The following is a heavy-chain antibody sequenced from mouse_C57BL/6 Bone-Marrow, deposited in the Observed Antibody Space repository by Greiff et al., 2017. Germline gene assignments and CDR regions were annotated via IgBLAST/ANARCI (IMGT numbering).Heavy chain of an antibody. CDR1: GYTFTSYW. V-gene: IGHV1-64*01. CDR2: IHPNSGSI. CDR3: EREKSYGNYYFDY. Sequence: QVQLLQPGAELVKPGASVKLSCKASGYTFTSYWMHWVKQRPGQGLEWIGMIHPNSGSINYNEKFKRKATLTVDKSSSTVYMQLSRLTSEDSAIYNREREKSYGNYYFDYWGQGTTLTVSA. D-gene: IGHD2-1*01. J-gene: IGHJ2*01.